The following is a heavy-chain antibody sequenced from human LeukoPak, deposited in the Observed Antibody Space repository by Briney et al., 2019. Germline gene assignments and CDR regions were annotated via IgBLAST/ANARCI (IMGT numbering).Heavy chain of an antibody. V-gene: IGHV3-48*02. CDR1: GFTFSSYS. D-gene: IGHD4-11*01. Sequence: PGGSLRLSCAASGFTFSSYSMNWVRQAPGKGLVWFSYISSNSRVIYYRDSVKGRFTISRDNAKNSLSLQMNSLRDEDTAVYYCARDLISGLTTRDDWGQGTLVTVSS. CDR2: ISSNSRVI. CDR3: ARDLISGLTTRDD. J-gene: IGHJ4*02.